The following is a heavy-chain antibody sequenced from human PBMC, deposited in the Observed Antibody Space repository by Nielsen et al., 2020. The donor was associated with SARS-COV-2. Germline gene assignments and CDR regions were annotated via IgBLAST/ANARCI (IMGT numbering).Heavy chain of an antibody. CDR1: GASVNYGDSS. V-gene: IGHV4-61*08. D-gene: IGHD3/OR15-3a*01. CDR3: ASGHFAD. Sequence: SETLSLTCTVSGASVNYGDSSWAWIRQPPVKGLEWIGYIYNGGSDYNPSLRSRFTISMDTSKNQVSLKLTSATAADTAVYFCASGHFADWGQGPLVIVSS. J-gene: IGHJ4*02. CDR2: IYNGGS.